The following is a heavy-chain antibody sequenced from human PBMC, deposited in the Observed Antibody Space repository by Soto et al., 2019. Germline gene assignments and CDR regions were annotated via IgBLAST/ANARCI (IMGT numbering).Heavy chain of an antibody. CDR1: GGSISSSSYY. D-gene: IGHD6-13*01. V-gene: IGHV4-39*01. Sequence: KPSETLSLTCTVSGGSISSSSYYWGWIRQPPGKGLEWIGSIYYSGSTYYNPSLKSRVTISVDTSKNQFSLKLSSVTAADTAVYYCARQSDLTYSSSWYYFDYWGQGTRVTVSS. J-gene: IGHJ4*02. CDR2: IYYSGST. CDR3: ARQSDLTYSSSWYYFDY.